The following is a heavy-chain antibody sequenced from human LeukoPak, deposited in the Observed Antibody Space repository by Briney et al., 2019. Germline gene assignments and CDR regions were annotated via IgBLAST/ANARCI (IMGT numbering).Heavy chain of an antibody. J-gene: IGHJ4*02. D-gene: IGHD6-25*01. V-gene: IGHV4-30-4*08. Sequence: PSQTLSLTCTVSGGSISSGDYYWSWIRQPPGKGLEWIGYIYYSGSTYYNPSLKSRVTISVDTSKNQFSLKLSPVTAADTAVYYCARAGQRLLLKYWGQGTLVTVSS. CDR3: ARAGQRLLLKY. CDR1: GGSISSGDYY. CDR2: IYYSGST.